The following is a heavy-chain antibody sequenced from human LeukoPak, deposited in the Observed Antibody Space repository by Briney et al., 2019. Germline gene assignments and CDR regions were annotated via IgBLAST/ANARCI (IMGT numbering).Heavy chain of an antibody. CDR2: INHSGST. D-gene: IGHD3-16*02. V-gene: IGHV4-34*01. Sequence: SETLSLTCAVYGGSFSGYYWSWIRQPPGKGLEWIGEINHSGSTNYNPSLKSRVTISVDTSKNQFSLKLSSVTAADTAVYYCAILGYDYVWGSYRNYGMDVWGQGTMVTVSS. CDR3: AILGYDYVWGSYRNYGMDV. J-gene: IGHJ6*02. CDR1: GGSFSGYY.